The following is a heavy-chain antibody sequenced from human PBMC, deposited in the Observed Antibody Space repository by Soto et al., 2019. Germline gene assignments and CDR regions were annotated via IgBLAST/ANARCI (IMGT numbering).Heavy chain of an antibody. CDR2: INHSGST. CDR1: GGSFSGYY. CDR3: ARKQAKGAATE. V-gene: IGHV4-34*01. J-gene: IGHJ4*02. Sequence: SETLSLTCAVYGGSFSGYYWSWIRQPPGKGLEWIGEINHSGSTNYNPSLKSRVTISVDTSKNQFSLKLSSVTAADTAVYYCARKQAKGAATEWGQGTLVTVSS. D-gene: IGHD2-15*01.